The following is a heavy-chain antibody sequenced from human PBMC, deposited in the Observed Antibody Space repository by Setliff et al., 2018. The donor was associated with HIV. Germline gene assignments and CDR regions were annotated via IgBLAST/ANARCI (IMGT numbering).Heavy chain of an antibody. CDR2: IFLRNGET. CDR1: GHNSDFC. D-gene: IGHD6-19*01. Sequence: ASVKVSCKASGHNSDFCIHWVQQAPGGRLAWMGRIFLRNGETRYSEKFQGRLTISADTSTNTAYMEVTSLRSEDTAVYYCATELLILVAGHTPALDCWGQGTLVTVSS. CDR3: ATELLILVAGHTPALDC. J-gene: IGHJ4*02. V-gene: IGHV1-69-2*01.